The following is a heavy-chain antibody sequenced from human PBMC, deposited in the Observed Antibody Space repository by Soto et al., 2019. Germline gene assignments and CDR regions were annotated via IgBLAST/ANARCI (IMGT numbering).Heavy chain of an antibody. V-gene: IGHV3-33*01. CDR1: GFTFSSYG. CDR3: AREGGYCSGGSCYSYGMDV. J-gene: IGHJ6*02. D-gene: IGHD2-15*01. Sequence: QVQLVESGRGVVQPGRSLRLSCAASGFTFSSYGMHWVRQAPGKGLEWVAVIWYDGSNKYYADSVKGRFTISRDNSKNTLYLQMNSLRAEDTAVYYCAREGGYCSGGSCYSYGMDVWGQGTTVTVSS. CDR2: IWYDGSNK.